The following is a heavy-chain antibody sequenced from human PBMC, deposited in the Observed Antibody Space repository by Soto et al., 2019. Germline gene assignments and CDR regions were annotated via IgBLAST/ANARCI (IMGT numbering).Heavy chain of an antibody. CDR3: AINNCKAPPEIDS. Sequence: ASVKVSCKASGYTFTSYDINWVRQATGQGLEWMGWMNPNSGNTGYAQKFQGRVTMTRNTSISTAYMELSSLRSEDTAVYYCAINNCKAPPEIDSWGQGTLLTVSS. D-gene: IGHD2-15*01. J-gene: IGHJ4*02. V-gene: IGHV1-8*01. CDR2: MNPNSGNT. CDR1: GYTFTSYD.